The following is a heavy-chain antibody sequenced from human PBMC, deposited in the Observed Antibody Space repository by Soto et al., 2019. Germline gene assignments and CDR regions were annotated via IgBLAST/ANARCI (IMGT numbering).Heavy chain of an antibody. V-gene: IGHV3-21*01. D-gene: IGHD6-6*01. J-gene: IGHJ4*02. CDR2: ISSSSSYI. CDR3: ARDRLWDSSSSPFDY. Sequence: GGSLRLSCAASGFTFSSYSMNWVRQAPGKGLEWVSSISSSSSYIYYADSVKGRFTISRDNAKNSLYLQMNSLRAEDTAVYYCARDRLWDSSSSPFDYWGQGTLVTVSS. CDR1: GFTFSSYS.